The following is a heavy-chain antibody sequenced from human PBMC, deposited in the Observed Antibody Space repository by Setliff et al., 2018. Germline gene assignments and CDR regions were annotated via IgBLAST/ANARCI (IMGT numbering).Heavy chain of an antibody. J-gene: IGHJ6*03. Sequence: SVKVSCKASGYTFSRYGISWVRQAPGQGLEWMGGIIPIFGTTNYAQKFQGRATIITDESTSTAYMELSSLRSEDTAVYYCAREGVDSRSSTDYRYYMDVWGKGTTVTVSS. CDR3: AREGVDSRSSTDYRYYMDV. V-gene: IGHV1-69*05. CDR2: IIPIFGTT. D-gene: IGHD6-6*01. CDR1: GYTFSRYG.